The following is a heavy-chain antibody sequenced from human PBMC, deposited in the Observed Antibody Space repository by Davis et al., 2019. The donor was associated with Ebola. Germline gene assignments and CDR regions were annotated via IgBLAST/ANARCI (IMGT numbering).Heavy chain of an antibody. CDR1: GFVFSSYV. CDR3: TSPTGGAFDI. J-gene: IGHJ3*02. CDR2: LGLSADT. Sequence: GESLKISCAASGFVFSSYVMSWVRRAPGKGLEWVSTLGLSADTYYADSVKGRFTISRDNSKNTLHLQMNSLRAEDTARYYCTSPTGGAFDIWGQGTVVTVSS. V-gene: IGHV3-23*01. D-gene: IGHD3-16*01.